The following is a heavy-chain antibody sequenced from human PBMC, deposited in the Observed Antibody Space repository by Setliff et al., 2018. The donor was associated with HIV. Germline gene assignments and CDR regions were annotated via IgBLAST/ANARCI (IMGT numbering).Heavy chain of an antibody. J-gene: IGHJ3*01. Sequence: SVKVSCKASGGTFNTYAMNWVRQAPGQGLEWMGHIIPIFNIANYAQKFQDRITITADESTSTAYMELSSLRSEDTAVYYCSSPHGYCPDGSCSLVGAFDFWGQGTMVTVSS. D-gene: IGHD2-8*01. CDR1: GGTFNTYA. V-gene: IGHV1-69*13. CDR3: SSPHGYCPDGSCSLVGAFDF. CDR2: IIPIFNIA.